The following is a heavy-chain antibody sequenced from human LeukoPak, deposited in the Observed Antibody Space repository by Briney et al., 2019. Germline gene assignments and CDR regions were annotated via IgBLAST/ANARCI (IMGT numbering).Heavy chain of an antibody. D-gene: IGHD3-22*01. J-gene: IGHJ4*02. CDR1: GFTFSRYW. CDR3: ARGYYDSSGAKVVPAN. Sequence: QPGGSLRLSCAASGFTFSRYWMTWVRQAPGKGLEWVANINQDGSETYYVDSVKGRFTISKDNANNSLSLQMSSLRAEDTAVYYCARGYYDSSGAKVVPANWGQGTLVTVSS. V-gene: IGHV3-7*01. CDR2: INQDGSET.